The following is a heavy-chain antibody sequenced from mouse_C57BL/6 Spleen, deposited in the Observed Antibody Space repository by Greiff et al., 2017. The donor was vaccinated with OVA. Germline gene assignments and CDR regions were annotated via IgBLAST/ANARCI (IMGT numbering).Heavy chain of an antibody. D-gene: IGHD4-1*01. CDR1: GFTFSSYG. CDR2: ISSGGSYT. V-gene: IGHV5-6*01. CDR3: ARQVRDWDYFDY. J-gene: IGHJ2*01. Sequence: EVKLMESGGDLVKPGGSLKLSCAASGFTFSSYGMSWVRQTPDKRLEWVATISSGGSYTYYPDSVKGRFTISRDNAKNTLYLQMSSLQSEDTAMYYCARQVRDWDYFDYWGQGTTLTVSS.